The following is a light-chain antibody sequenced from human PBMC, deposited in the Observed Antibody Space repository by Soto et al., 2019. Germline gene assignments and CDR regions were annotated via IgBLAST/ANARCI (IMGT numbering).Light chain of an antibody. CDR2: DAS. CDR3: QQLNSYPRALT. Sequence: QLTQSPSTLSASVGDRVTITCRASQNIGKWLAWYQQKPGKAPNLLISDASRLESGVPSRFRGRGSGTNFTLAISSLQPEDFATYYCQQLNSYPRALTFGGGTKVDIK. V-gene: IGKV1-5*01. CDR1: QNIGKW. J-gene: IGKJ4*01.